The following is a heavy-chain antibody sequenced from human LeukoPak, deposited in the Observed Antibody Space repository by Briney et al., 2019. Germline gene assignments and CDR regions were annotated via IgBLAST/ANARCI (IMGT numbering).Heavy chain of an antibody. CDR1: GGSISSYY. V-gene: IGHV4-59*01. D-gene: IGHD2-15*01. J-gene: IGHJ5*02. CDR2: IYYSGST. CDR3: ARGPGYCSGGSCYVFGVDP. Sequence: KPSETLSLTCTVSGGSISSYYWSWIRQPPGKGLEWIGYIYYSGSTNYNPSLKSRVTISVDTSKNQFSLKLSSVTAADTAVYYCARGPGYCSGGSCYVFGVDPWGQGTLVTVSS.